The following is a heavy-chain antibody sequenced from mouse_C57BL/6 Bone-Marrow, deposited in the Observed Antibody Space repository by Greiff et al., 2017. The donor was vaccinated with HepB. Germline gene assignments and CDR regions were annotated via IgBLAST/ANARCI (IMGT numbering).Heavy chain of an antibody. V-gene: IGHV1-80*01. Sequence: VQLKESGAELVKPGASVKISCKASGYAFSSYWMNWVKQRPGKGLEWIGQIYPGDGDTNYNGKFKGKATLTADKSSSTAYMQLSSLTSEDSAVYFCARSRYYGSMFAYWGQGTLVTVSA. J-gene: IGHJ3*01. D-gene: IGHD1-1*01. CDR2: IYPGDGDT. CDR3: ARSRYYGSMFAY. CDR1: GYAFSSYW.